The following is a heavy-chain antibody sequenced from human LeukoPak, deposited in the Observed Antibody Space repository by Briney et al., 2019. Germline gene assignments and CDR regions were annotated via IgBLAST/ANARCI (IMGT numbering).Heavy chain of an antibody. CDR1: GYTFTGYY. D-gene: IGHD3-10*01. Sequence: ASVKVSCKASGYTFTGYYMHWVRQAPGQGLEWMGWINPNSGGTNYAQKFQGRVTMTRDTSISTAYMELSRLRSDDTAVYYCARDRGDYGSGSYYNGLDYWGQGTLVTVSS. V-gene: IGHV1-2*02. J-gene: IGHJ4*02. CDR3: ARDRGDYGSGSYYNGLDY. CDR2: INPNSGGT.